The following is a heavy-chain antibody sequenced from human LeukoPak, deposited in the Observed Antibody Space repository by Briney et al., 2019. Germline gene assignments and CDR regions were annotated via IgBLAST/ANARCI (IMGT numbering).Heavy chain of an antibody. CDR1: GGTFTSYA. CDR3: AIYYYDSSGYYYGEYFQH. CDR2: IIPIFGTA. D-gene: IGHD3-22*01. J-gene: IGHJ1*01. Sequence: ASVKVSCKASGGTFTSYAISWVRQAPGQGLEWMGWIIPIFGTANYAQKFQGRVTITTDESTSTAYMELSSLRSEDTAVYYCAIYYYDSSGYYYGEYFQHWGQGTLVTVSS. V-gene: IGHV1-69*05.